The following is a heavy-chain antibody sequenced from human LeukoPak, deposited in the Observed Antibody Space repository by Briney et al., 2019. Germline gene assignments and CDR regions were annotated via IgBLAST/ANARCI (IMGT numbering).Heavy chain of an antibody. J-gene: IGHJ4*02. Sequence: GGSLRLSCAASGFTFSNYAMNWVRQAPGKGLEWVSSISGSGSDIYYADSVKGRFTISRDNAKNSLYLQINSLRAEDTAIYYCARRCYYDSSCYDYWGQGTLVTVSS. CDR3: ARRCYYDSSCYDY. V-gene: IGHV3-21*01. CDR2: ISGSGSDI. D-gene: IGHD3-22*01. CDR1: GFTFSNYA.